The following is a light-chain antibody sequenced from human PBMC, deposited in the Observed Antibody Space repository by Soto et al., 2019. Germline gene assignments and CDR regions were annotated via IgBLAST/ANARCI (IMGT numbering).Light chain of an antibody. V-gene: IGLV2-23*01. J-gene: IGLJ3*02. CDR3: CSYAGSSTLV. CDR1: SSDVGSYNL. CDR2: EGT. Sequence: QSVLTQPASVSGSPGQSITISCTGASSDVGSYNLVSWYQHHPGKAPKLMIYEGTQRPSGVSKRFSGSKSGNTASLTISGLQAEDEADYYCCSYAGSSTLVFGGGTKLTVL.